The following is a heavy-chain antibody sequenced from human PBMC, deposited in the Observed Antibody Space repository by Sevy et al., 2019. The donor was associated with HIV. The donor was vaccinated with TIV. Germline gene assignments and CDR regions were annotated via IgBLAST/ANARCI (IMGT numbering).Heavy chain of an antibody. Sequence: GGSLRLSCAASGFTFSSYAMSWVRQAPGKGLEWVSTISRRGGSTYYADSVKGRFTISRDNSKNTLSLLMNSLRAEDTALYYCAKAGVAVAGTFDLFYFDYWGQGTLVTVSS. D-gene: IGHD6-19*01. CDR2: ISRRGGST. J-gene: IGHJ4*02. V-gene: IGHV3-23*01. CDR3: AKAGVAVAGTFDLFYFDY. CDR1: GFTFSSYA.